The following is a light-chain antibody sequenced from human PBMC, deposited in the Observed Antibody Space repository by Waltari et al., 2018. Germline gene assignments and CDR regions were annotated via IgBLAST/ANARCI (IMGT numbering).Light chain of an antibody. CDR1: SSDIGGYNY. V-gene: IGLV2-14*03. CDR3: SSYTNTFVV. J-gene: IGLJ2*01. CDR2: EVN. Sequence: QSALAQPASVSGSPGLSIAISCTGTSSDIGGYNYVSWYQQYPDKAPKLLIYEVNNRPPGVSTRFSGSKSGNSASLTISEIQAEDEADYYCSSYTNTFVVFGGGTKLTVL.